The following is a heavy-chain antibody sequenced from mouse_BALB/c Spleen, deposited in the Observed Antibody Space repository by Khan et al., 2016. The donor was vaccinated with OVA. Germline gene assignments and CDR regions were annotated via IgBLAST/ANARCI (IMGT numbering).Heavy chain of an antibody. CDR3: ARSVTISTVVGTDFDF. CDR1: GYAITSDYA. Sequence: EVQLQESGPGLVKPSQSLSLTCTVTGYAITSDYAWNWIRQFPGNTLEWMGYIKYSGSTSYNPSLKSRISITRDTSKNQFLLQLKSVTSEDTATYYCARSVTISTVVGTDFDFWGQGTTLTVSS. CDR2: IKYSGST. V-gene: IGHV3-2*02. J-gene: IGHJ2*01. D-gene: IGHD1-1*01.